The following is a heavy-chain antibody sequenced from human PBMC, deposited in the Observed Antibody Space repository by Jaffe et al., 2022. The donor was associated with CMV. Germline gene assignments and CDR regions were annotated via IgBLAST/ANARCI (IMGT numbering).Heavy chain of an antibody. V-gene: IGHV4-34*01. J-gene: IGHJ4*02. CDR1: GGSFSGYY. CDR3: ARGSGLVTFDY. CDR2: INHSGST. D-gene: IGHD5-18*01. Sequence: QVQLQQWGAGLLKPSETLSLTCAVYGGSFSGYYWSWIRQPPGKGLEWIGEINHSGSTNYNPSLKSRVTISVDTSKNQFSLKLSSVTAADTAVYYCARGSGLVTFDYWGQGTLVTVSS.